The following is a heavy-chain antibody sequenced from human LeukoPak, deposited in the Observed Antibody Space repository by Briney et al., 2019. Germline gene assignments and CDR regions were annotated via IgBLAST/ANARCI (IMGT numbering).Heavy chain of an antibody. CDR2: IYTTGST. J-gene: IGHJ4*02. D-gene: IGHD5-18*01. CDR1: GGSISTYY. Sequence: SETLSLTCTVSGGSISTYYWSWIRQPAGKGLEWIGRIYTTGSTNYNPSLKSRVTMSIDTSKNHFSLKLSSVTAADTAVYYCARGVDVDTAMAAYFDYWGQGTLVTVSS. CDR3: ARGVDVDTAMAAYFDY. V-gene: IGHV4-4*07.